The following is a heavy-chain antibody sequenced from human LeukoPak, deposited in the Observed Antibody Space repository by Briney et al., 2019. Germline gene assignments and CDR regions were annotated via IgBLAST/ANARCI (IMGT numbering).Heavy chain of an antibody. CDR3: ARGTSAGDY. V-gene: IGHV3-23*01. CDR1: GFTFSNYG. CDR2: LSASGGIT. J-gene: IGHJ4*02. Sequence: GGSLRLSCAASGFTFSNYGMHWVRQAPGKGLEWVSGLSASGGITYYADSVKGRFTVSRDNSKNNLYLQMNSVRAEDTAVYYCARGTSAGDYWGQGTLVTVSS.